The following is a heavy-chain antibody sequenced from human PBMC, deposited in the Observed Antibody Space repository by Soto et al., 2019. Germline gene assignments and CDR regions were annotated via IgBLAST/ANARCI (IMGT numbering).Heavy chain of an antibody. J-gene: IGHJ4*01. V-gene: IGHV1-69*04. CDR2: IFPLLAMV. D-gene: IGHD1-26*01. Sequence: QVHLVQSGAEMKKPGSSVKVSCKVSGGDLTNSGISWVRQAPGQGLEWMGGIFPLLAMVDYSQKFQGRVTITADESTNTAYMDLGSLTSEDTAVYYCAIEDGADFKSWRHGPLVIVSS. CDR3: AIEDGADFKS. CDR1: GGDLTNSG.